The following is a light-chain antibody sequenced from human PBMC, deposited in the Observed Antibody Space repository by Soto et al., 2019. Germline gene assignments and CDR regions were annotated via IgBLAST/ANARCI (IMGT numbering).Light chain of an antibody. J-gene: IGKJ3*01. Sequence: EIVMTQSPATLSVSPGERATLSCRASQSVSSNLAWYQQKPGQAPRLLIYGASTRATGIPARFSGSGSGTEFTLSISSLQSEDFAVYYCQRYNNWPLSTFGPGTKVDIK. CDR2: GAS. CDR3: QRYNNWPLST. CDR1: QSVSSN. V-gene: IGKV3-15*01.